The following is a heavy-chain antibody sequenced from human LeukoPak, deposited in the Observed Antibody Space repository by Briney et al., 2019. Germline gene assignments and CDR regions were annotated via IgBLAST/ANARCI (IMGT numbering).Heavy chain of an antibody. J-gene: IGHJ3*02. Sequence: ASETLSLTCTVSGGSISRYYWSWIRQPPGKGLEWIGYISYSGSTNYNPSLKSRVTISIDTSKNHFSLKLSSVTAADTAVYFCARIYGGYAFHIWGQGTVVTVSS. V-gene: IGHV4-59*01. CDR2: ISYSGST. D-gene: IGHD4-23*01. CDR3: ARIYGGYAFHI. CDR1: GGSISRYY.